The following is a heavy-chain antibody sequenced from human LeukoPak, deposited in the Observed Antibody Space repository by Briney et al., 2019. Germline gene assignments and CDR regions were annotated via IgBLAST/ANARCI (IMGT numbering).Heavy chain of an antibody. CDR2: INHSGST. CDR3: ARGIAAAGIYYYYYYMDV. Sequence: SETLSLTCAVYGGSLSGYYWSWIRQPPGKGLEWIGEINHSGSTNYNPSLKSRVTISVDTSKNQFSLKLSSVTAADTAVYYCARGIAAAGIYYYYYYMDVWGKGTTVTVSS. CDR1: GGSLSGYY. D-gene: IGHD6-13*01. V-gene: IGHV4-34*01. J-gene: IGHJ6*03.